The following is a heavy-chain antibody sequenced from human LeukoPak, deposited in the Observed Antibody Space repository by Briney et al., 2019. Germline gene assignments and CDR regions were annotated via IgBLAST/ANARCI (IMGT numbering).Heavy chain of an antibody. CDR2: ISGRGDRT. V-gene: IGHV3-23*01. D-gene: IGHD2-2*01. Sequence: GSLRLSCAASVFTFSSYAMSWVRQAPGKGLEWVSAISGRGDRTYYADSVKGRFTISRDNSKNTLYLQMNSLRAEDRAVYYCAKEQTSSGFFDYWGQGTLVTVSS. J-gene: IGHJ4*02. CDR3: AKEQTSSGFFDY. CDR1: VFTFSSYA.